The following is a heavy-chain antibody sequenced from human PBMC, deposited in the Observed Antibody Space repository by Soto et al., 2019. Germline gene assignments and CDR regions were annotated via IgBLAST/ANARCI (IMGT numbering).Heavy chain of an antibody. V-gene: IGHV4-31*03. J-gene: IGHJ4*02. CDR3: ARRPPGSGSSFFDY. D-gene: IGHD3-10*01. CDR2: IHHTGST. Sequence: QVQLQESGPGLVKPSQTLSLTCTVSAGSITSDEYYWNWIRYRPGKGLEWIGFIHHTGSTFYNPSLESRASISIDTSECQFSLNLASVSVADTDVYYCARRPPGSGSSFFDYWGPGTLVTVSS. CDR1: AGSITSDEYY.